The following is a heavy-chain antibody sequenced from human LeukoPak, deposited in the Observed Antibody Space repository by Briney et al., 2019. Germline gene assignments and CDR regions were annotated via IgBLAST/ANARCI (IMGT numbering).Heavy chain of an antibody. CDR1: GGSLSSYY. CDR2: IYSSGST. V-gene: IGHV4-59*01. CDR3: ARFAYCGGHCWYYFDY. D-gene: IGHD2-21*02. J-gene: IGHJ4*02. Sequence: SETLSLTCTVSGGSLSSYYWSWIRQPPGKGLEWIGYIYSSGSTNYNPSLKSRITISVDTSKNQFSLKPSSVTAADTAVYYCARFAYCGGHCWYYFDYWGQGSLVTVSS.